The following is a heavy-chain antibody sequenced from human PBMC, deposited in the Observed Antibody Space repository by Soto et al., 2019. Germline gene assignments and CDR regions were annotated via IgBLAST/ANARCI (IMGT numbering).Heavy chain of an antibody. J-gene: IGHJ6*02. Sequence: GGSLRLSCAASGFTFSSYAMHWVRQAPGKGLEWVAVISYDGSNKYYADSVKGRFTISRDNSKNTLYLQMNSLRAEDTAVYYCARDKSSIAARLAGMDVWGQGTTVTVSS. CDR1: GFTFSSYA. V-gene: IGHV3-30-3*01. D-gene: IGHD6-6*01. CDR3: ARDKSSIAARLAGMDV. CDR2: ISYDGSNK.